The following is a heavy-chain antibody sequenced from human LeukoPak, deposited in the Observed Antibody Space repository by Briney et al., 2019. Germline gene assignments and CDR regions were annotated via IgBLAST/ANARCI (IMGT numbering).Heavy chain of an antibody. CDR1: GYTFTAYY. J-gene: IGHJ6*03. D-gene: IGHD2-15*01. CDR3: ARDGSTTLYYYYMDV. V-gene: IGHV1-2*02. CDR2: INPNSGGT. Sequence: ASVKVSCKASGYTFTAYYMHWVRQAPGQGLEWMGWINPNSGGTNYAQKFQGRVTMTRDTSISTAYMELSRLRSDDTAVYYCARDGSTTLYYYYMDVWGKGTTVTVSS.